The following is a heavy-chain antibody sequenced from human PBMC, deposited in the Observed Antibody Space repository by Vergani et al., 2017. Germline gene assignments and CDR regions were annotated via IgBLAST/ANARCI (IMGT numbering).Heavy chain of an antibody. J-gene: IGHJ6*03. CDR1: GSTFTGYY. D-gene: IGHD2-2*01. CDR3: ARGGDCSSTSCYYYYYMDV. Sequence: QVQLVQSGAEVKKPGASVKVSCKASGSTFTGYYMHWVRQAPGQGLEWMGWINPNSGGTNYAQKFQGRVTMTRDTSISTAYMELSRLRSDDTAVYYCARGGDCSSTSCYYYYYMDVWGKGTTVTVSS. CDR2: INPNSGGT. V-gene: IGHV1-2*02.